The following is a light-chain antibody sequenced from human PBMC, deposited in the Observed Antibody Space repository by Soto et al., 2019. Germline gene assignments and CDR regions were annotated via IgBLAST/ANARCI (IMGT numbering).Light chain of an antibody. CDR1: QSVSSCY. CDR2: GAS. V-gene: IGKV3-20*01. J-gene: IGKJ3*01. Sequence: EIVLTQSPGTLSLSPGERATLSCRASQSVSSCYLAWYQQKPGQAPRLLIYGASSRATGIPDRFSSSGSGTDFTLTISRLEPEDFAVYYCQQYGSSPLITFGPGTKVDIK. CDR3: QQYGSSPLIT.